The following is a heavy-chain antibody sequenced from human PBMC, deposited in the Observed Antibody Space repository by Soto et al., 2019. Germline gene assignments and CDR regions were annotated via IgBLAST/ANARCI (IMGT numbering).Heavy chain of an antibody. CDR2: IKQDGSEK. J-gene: IGHJ5*02. CDR1: GFTFSSYW. D-gene: IGHD6-13*01. Sequence: EVQLVESGGGLVQPGASLRLSCAASGFTFSSYWMSWVRQAPGKGLEWVGNIKQDGSEKYYVDSVKGRVTISRDNAKNSPYLQRNSLGAEVTAVYSCAGVLSAAGTWGVNWLDPWGQGTLVTVSS. V-gene: IGHV3-7*04. CDR3: AGVLSAAGTWGVNWLDP.